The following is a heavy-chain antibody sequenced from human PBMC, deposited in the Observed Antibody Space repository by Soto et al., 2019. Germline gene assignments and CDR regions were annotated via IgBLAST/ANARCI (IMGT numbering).Heavy chain of an antibody. CDR1: GGSISSGDYY. V-gene: IGHV4-30-4*01. D-gene: IGHD3-22*01. CDR2: IYYSGST. J-gene: IGHJ5*02. Sequence: SETLSLTCTVSGGSISSGDYYWSWIRQPPGKGLEWIGYIYYSGSTYYNPSLKSRVTISVDTSKNQFSLKLSPVTAADTAVYYCARDLYYYDSGYNWFDPWGQGTLVTVSS. CDR3: ARDLYYYDSGYNWFDP.